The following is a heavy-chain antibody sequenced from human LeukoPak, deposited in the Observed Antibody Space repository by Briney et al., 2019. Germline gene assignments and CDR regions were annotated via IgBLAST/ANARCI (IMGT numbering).Heavy chain of an antibody. V-gene: IGHV3-30*02. D-gene: IGHD6-25*01. Sequence: GGSLRLSCAASGFTFSTYAMHWVRQTPGKGLEWVAFIWPDGSKKYYADSVKGRFAISRENSKNTVYLQMNDLRPEDTALYFCAKISSSAESNFDYWGQGTLLTVSS. CDR3: AKISSSAESNFDY. J-gene: IGHJ4*02. CDR1: GFTFSTYA. CDR2: IWPDGSKK.